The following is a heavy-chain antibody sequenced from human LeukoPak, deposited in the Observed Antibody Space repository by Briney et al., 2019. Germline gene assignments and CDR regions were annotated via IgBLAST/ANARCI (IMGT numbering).Heavy chain of an antibody. D-gene: IGHD4-23*01. CDR1: GFTFSSYW. V-gene: IGHV3-7*01. Sequence: GGSLRLSCAASGFTFSSYWMSWVRQAPGKGLEWVANIKQDGSEKYYVDSVKGRFTISRDSAKNSLCLQMNSLRAEDTAVYYCASDQGGVVTPERAFDIWGQGTMVTVSS. CDR2: IKQDGSEK. CDR3: ASDQGGVVTPERAFDI. J-gene: IGHJ3*02.